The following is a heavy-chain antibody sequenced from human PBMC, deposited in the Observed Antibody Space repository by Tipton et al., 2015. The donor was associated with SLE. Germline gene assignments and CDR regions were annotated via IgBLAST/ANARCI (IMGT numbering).Heavy chain of an antibody. V-gene: IGHV3-53*05. J-gene: IGHJ5*02. Sequence: SLRLSCAASGFTLSSYWMHWVRQVPGKGLVWVSVIYSGGSTYYADSVKGRFTISRDNSKNTLYLQMNSLRAEDTAVYYCAKDLDSSSSTWGQGTLVTVSS. CDR3: AKDLDSSSST. CDR1: GFTLSSYW. D-gene: IGHD6-13*01. CDR2: IYSGGST.